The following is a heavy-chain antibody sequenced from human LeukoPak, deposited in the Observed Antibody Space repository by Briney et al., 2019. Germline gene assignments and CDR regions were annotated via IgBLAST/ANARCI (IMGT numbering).Heavy chain of an antibody. CDR1: GGSISSYY. J-gene: IGHJ5*02. V-gene: IGHV4-59*01. Sequence: SETLSLTCTVSGGSISSYYWSWIRQPPGKGLEWIGYIYYSGGTNYNPSLKSRVTISVDTSKNQFSLKLSSVTAADTAVYYCARDQVTTIAAAGTGWFDPWGQGTLVTVSS. CDR2: IYYSGGT. CDR3: ARDQVTTIAAAGTGWFDP. D-gene: IGHD6-13*01.